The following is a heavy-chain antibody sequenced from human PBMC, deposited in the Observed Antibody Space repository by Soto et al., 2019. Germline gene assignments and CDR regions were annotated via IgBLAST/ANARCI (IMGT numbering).Heavy chain of an antibody. J-gene: IGHJ4*02. V-gene: IGHV3-48*03. D-gene: IGHD3-9*01. Sequence: AGGSLRLSCTASGFAFSSSEMDWFRQAPGKGLEWVAYITGSGGAMFHADSVKGRFSISRDNAKNSLFLEMNSLTADDTGVYYCAKVSPFILGSPLWGQGTLVTVSS. CDR1: GFAFSSSE. CDR2: ITGSGGAM. CDR3: AKVSPFILGSPL.